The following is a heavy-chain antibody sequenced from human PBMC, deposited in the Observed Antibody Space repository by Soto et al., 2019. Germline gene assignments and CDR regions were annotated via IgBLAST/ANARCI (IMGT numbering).Heavy chain of an antibody. CDR2: ISYDGSNK. V-gene: IGHV3-30-3*01. J-gene: IGHJ4*02. CDR1: GFTFSNYA. D-gene: IGHD1-7*01. CDR3: ASYRGTGTSAPPSH. Sequence: QVQLVESGGGVVQPGRSLRLSCAASGFTFSNYAMHWVRQPPGKGLEWVAVISYDGSNKYYADSVKGRFTISRDNSKNTLYLQMTSLRADDTAVYYCASYRGTGTSAPPSHWGQGTLVTVSS.